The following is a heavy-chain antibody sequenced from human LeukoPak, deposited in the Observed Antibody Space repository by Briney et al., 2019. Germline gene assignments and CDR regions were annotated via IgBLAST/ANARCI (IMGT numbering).Heavy chain of an antibody. D-gene: IGHD6-6*01. Sequence: SVKVSCKASGGTFSSYAISWVRQAPGQGLEWMGGIIPIFGTANYAQKFQGRVTITTDESTSTAYMELSSLRSEDTAVYYCARDQSSSSAFDIWGQGTMVTVSS. CDR2: IIPIFGTA. CDR1: GGTFSSYA. CDR3: ARDQSSSSAFDI. J-gene: IGHJ3*02. V-gene: IGHV1-69*05.